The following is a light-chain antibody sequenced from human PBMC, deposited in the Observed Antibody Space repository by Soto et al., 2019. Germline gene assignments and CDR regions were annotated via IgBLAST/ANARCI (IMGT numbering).Light chain of an antibody. CDR1: QSVSSSY. CDR2: GAS. CDR3: QQDYNSLT. V-gene: IGKV3D-7*01. Sequence: EIVMTQSPATLSLSPGERATLSCRASQSVSSSYLSWYQQKPGQAPRLLIYGASTRATGIPARFSGSGSGTDFTLTIISLQPEDLAVYYCQQDYNSLTFGGGTKVEIK. J-gene: IGKJ4*01.